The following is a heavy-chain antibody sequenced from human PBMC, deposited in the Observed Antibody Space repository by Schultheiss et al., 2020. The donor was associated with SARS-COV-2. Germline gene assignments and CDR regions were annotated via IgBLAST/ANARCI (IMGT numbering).Heavy chain of an antibody. CDR1: GFTFSSYS. J-gene: IGHJ6*02. V-gene: IGHV3-21*04. D-gene: IGHD3-10*01. CDR2: ISGSGGST. Sequence: GGSLRLSCAASGFTFSSYSMNWVRQAPGKGLEWVSAISGSGGSTYYADSVKGRFTISRDNAKNSLFLQMNSLRAEDTAVYYCARDNTYYGPMDVWGQGTTVTVSS. CDR3: ARDNTYYGPMDV.